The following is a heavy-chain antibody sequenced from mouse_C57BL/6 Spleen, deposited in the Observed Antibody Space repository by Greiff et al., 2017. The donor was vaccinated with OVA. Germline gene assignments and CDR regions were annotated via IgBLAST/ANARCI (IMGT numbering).Heavy chain of an antibody. J-gene: IGHJ4*01. Sequence: QVQLQQSGAELVKPGASVKISCKASGYAFSSYWMNWVKQRPGKGLEWIGQIYPGDGDTNYNGKFKGKATLTADKSSSTAYMQLSSLTSEDSAVYFCARFTTAVGDYAMDYWGQGTSVTVSS. CDR2: IYPGDGDT. CDR1: GYAFSSYW. D-gene: IGHD1-2*01. CDR3: ARFTTAVGDYAMDY. V-gene: IGHV1-80*01.